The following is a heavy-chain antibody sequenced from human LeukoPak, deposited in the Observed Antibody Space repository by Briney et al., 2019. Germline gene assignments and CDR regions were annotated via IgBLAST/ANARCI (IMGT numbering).Heavy chain of an antibody. Sequence: GESLRLSCAASGFTFSSYGMHWVRQAPGKGLEWVAFIRYDGSNKYYTDSVKGRFTISRDNSKNTLYLQMNSLRAEDTAVYYCAKDQYSSSYYFDYWGQGTLVTVSP. CDR1: GFTFSSYG. CDR3: AKDQYSSSYYFDY. CDR2: IRYDGSNK. V-gene: IGHV3-30*02. D-gene: IGHD6-6*01. J-gene: IGHJ4*02.